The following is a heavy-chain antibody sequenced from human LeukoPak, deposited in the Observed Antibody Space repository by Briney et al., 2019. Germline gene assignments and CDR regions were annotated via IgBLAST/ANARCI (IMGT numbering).Heavy chain of an antibody. D-gene: IGHD3-16*02. CDR2: IYPGDSDT. J-gene: IGHJ4*02. Sequence: GESLKISCKGSGYSFTSYWIGWVRQMPGKGLEWMGIIYPGDSDTGYSPSFQGQVTISADKSISTAYLQWSSLKASDTAMYYCARIPGAIMITFGGVIGPYYFDYWGQGTLVTVSS. V-gene: IGHV5-51*01. CDR1: GYSFTSYW. CDR3: ARIPGAIMITFGGVIGPYYFDY.